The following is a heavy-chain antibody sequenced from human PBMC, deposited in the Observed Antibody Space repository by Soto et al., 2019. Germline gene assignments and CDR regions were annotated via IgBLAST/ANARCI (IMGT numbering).Heavy chain of an antibody. CDR2: IIPIFGTA. CDR1: GGTFSSYA. Sequence: ASVKVSCKASGGTFSSYAISWVRQAPGQGLEWMGGIIPIFGTANYAQKFQGRVTITADESTSTAYMELSSLRSEDTAVYYCARHMTTVNSNWFDPWGQGTLVTVSS. D-gene: IGHD4-4*01. J-gene: IGHJ5*02. CDR3: ARHMTTVNSNWFDP. V-gene: IGHV1-69*13.